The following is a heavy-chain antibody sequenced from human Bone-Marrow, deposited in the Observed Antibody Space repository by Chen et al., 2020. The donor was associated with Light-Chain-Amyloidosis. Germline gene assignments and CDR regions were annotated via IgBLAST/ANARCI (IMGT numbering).Heavy chain of an antibody. J-gene: IGHJ5*02. Sequence: EVQLVESGGGLVKPGGSLRLSCAASGFTFSNYDMNWVHQVPGKGLEWISAVTNSSSNIYYADSVRGRFTISRDNAKNSLYLQMNSLRAEDTAMYYCASSAPDPSSWGQGTLVTVSS. CDR3: ASSAPDPSS. CDR1: GFTFSNYD. V-gene: IGHV3-21*01. CDR2: VTNSSSNI.